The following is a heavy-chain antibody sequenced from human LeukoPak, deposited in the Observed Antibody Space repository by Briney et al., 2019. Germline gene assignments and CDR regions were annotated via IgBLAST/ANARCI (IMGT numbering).Heavy chain of an antibody. CDR2: MLYGGST. D-gene: IGHD6-13*01. J-gene: IGHJ6*02. CDR1: GDSISRSTYY. CDR3: ARDGSDSSSWPYYYYGMDV. V-gene: IGHV4-39*02. Sequence: SETLSLTCTVSGDSISRSTYYWGWIRQPPGKGLEWIGSMLYGGSTYYNPSLKSRLTISVDTSKNQFSLKLSSVTAADTAVYYCARDGSDSSSWPYYYYGMDVWGQGTTVAVSS.